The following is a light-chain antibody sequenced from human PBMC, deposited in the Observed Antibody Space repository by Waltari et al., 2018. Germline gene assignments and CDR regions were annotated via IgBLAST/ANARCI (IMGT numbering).Light chain of an antibody. J-gene: IGKJ2*01. CDR2: WAS. CDR3: QQCYTFPYT. V-gene: IGKV4-1*01. CDR1: KIVVFSSNNKNY. Sequence: DIVLTQSPDSLAVSLGERATINCKSSKIVVFSSNNKNYLAWYQQKPGQPPKLLITWASTRESGVPDRFSGSGSETDFTLTISSLQAEDVAVYYCQQCYTFPYTFGQGTKLEIK.